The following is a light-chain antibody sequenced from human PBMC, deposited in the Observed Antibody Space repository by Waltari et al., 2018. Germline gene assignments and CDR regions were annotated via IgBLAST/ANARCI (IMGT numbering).Light chain of an antibody. J-gene: IGLJ2*01. Sequence: SYVLSQSPSVSVAPGQTARITCGGARVKSTSLHWYQQKQGKPPLLVIYDDTHRPPGIPWRFSGSLSGSTATLTIRRVEAGDEADYYCQVWDSSSDPIFGGGTKLTVL. CDR3: QVWDSSSDPI. CDR2: DDT. CDR1: RVKSTS. V-gene: IGLV3-21*02.